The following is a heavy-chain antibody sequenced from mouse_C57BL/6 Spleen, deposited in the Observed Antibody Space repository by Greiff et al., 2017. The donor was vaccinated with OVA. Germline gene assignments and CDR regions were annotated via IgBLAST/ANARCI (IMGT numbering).Heavy chain of an antibody. Sequence: VQLQQPGAELVRPGSSVKLSCKASGYTFTSYWMDWVKQRPGQGLEWIGNIYPSDSETHYNQKFKDKATLTVDKSSSTAYMQLSSLTSEDSAVYYCARGGNYRFAYWGQGTLVTVSA. V-gene: IGHV1-61*01. CDR1: GYTFTSYW. J-gene: IGHJ3*01. D-gene: IGHD2-1*01. CDR2: IYPSDSET. CDR3: ARGGNYRFAY.